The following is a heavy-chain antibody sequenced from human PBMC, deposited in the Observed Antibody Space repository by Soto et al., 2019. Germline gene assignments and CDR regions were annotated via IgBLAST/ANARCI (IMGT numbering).Heavy chain of an antibody. D-gene: IGHD6-13*01. Sequence: LSLPGAISCALITWCDYSWNWIRQPPVKCLEWIGYIFHGGSTYYNPSLRSRVTISVDRSRTPISLHLRSVTAADTAIYYCARDRGEYTSSWFWYFSHWGHGTLVTVSS. CDR2: IFHGGST. V-gene: IGHV4-30-2*01. CDR3: ARDRGEYTSSWFWYFSH. CDR1: CALITWCDYS. J-gene: IGHJ4*03.